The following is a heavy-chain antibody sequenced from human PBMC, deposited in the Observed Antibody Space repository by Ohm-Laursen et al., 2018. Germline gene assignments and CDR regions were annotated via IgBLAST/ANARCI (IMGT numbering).Heavy chain of an antibody. V-gene: IGHV3-9*01. Sequence: SLRLSCAASGFTFDDYAMHWVRQAPGTGLEWVSGISWNSGSIGYADSVKGRFTISRDNAKNSLYLQMNSLRAEDTALYYCAKGPYDFWSGYAYYHGMDVWGQGTTVTVSS. CDR1: GFTFDDYA. CDR3: AKGPYDFWSGYAYYHGMDV. J-gene: IGHJ6*02. D-gene: IGHD3-3*01. CDR2: ISWNSGSI.